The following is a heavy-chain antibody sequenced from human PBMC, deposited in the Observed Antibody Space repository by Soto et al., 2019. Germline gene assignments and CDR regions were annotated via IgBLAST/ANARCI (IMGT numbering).Heavy chain of an antibody. CDR2: IRSKANSYVK. D-gene: IGHD1-1*01. CDR1: GFTFSGSA. CDR3: TIPQPSGRPYYYYMDV. Sequence: GGSLRLSCAASGFTFSGSAMHWVRQASGKGLEWVGRIRSKANSYVKAYAASVKGRFTISRDDSKNTTYLQMNSLKTEDTAVYYCTIPQPSGRPYYYYMDVWGKGTTVTVSS. V-gene: IGHV3-73*01. J-gene: IGHJ6*03.